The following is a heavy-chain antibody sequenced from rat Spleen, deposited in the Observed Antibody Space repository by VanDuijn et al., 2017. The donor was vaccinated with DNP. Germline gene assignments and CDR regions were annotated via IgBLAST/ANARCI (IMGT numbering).Heavy chain of an antibody. CDR2: ISNSGIT. Sequence: QVQLKESGPGLVQPSQTLSLICTVSGFSLDTYTVSWVRQPPGKGLEWIAAISNSGITYYNSALKSRLIIRRDTSKSQVFLKMNSLQTEDTAMYFCARYYGYNYYAMDAWGQGTSVTVSS. J-gene: IGHJ4*01. V-gene: IGHV2-6*01. D-gene: IGHD1-9*01. CDR3: ARYYGYNYYAMDA. CDR1: GFSLDTYT.